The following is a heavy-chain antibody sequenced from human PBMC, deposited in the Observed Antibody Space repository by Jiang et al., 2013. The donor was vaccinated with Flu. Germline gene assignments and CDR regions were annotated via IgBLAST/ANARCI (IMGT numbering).Heavy chain of an antibody. V-gene: IGHV1-69-2*01. J-gene: IGHJ5*02. CDR3: ATSVGSSGWYNWPDP. D-gene: IGHD6-19*01. CDR2: IDPEDGKT. CDR1: GYTFTDFC. Sequence: SGAEVKKPGATVKISCKVSGYTFTDFCMHWVQQVPGKGLQWVGLIDPEDGKTIYAEKFQGRVTISADTSIDTAYMELSSLISDDTAVYYCATSVGSSGWYNWPDPWGQGTLVTVSS.